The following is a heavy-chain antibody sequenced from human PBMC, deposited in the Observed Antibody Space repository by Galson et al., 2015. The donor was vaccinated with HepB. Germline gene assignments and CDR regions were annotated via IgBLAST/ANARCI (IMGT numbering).Heavy chain of an antibody. Sequence: SVKVSCKASGGTFSSYAISWVRQAPGQGLEWMGGIIPIFGTANYAQKFQGRVTITADESTSTAYMELSSLRSEDTAVYYCALGGRAVAAINWFDPWGQGTLVTVSS. D-gene: IGHD6-13*01. CDR2: IIPIFGTA. CDR3: ALGGRAVAAINWFDP. J-gene: IGHJ5*02. CDR1: GGTFSSYA. V-gene: IGHV1-69*13.